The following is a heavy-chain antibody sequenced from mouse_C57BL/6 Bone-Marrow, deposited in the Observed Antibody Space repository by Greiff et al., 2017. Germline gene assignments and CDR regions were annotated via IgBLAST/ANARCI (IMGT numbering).Heavy chain of an antibody. CDR2: IHPSDSDT. CDR3: ARGYYGSLYFDY. CDR1: GYTFTSYW. D-gene: IGHD1-1*01. J-gene: IGHJ2*01. V-gene: IGHV1-74*01. Sequence: QVQLQQPGAELVKPGASVKVSCKASGYTFTSYWMHWVKQRPGQGLEWIGRIHPSDSDTNYNQTFTGKATLTVDKSSSTAYMQLSSLTSEDSAVXYCARGYYGSLYFDYWGQGTTLTVSS.